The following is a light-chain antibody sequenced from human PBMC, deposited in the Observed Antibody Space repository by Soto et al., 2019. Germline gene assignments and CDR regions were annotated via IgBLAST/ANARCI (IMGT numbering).Light chain of an antibody. J-gene: IGLJ1*01. CDR2: DVS. CDR1: SSDVGGYNY. CDR3: CSYAGSPRDV. Sequence: QSALTQPRSVSGSPGQSVTISCTGTSSDVGGYNYVSWYQQHPGKAPKVMIYDVSERPSGVPDRFYGYKSGNTASLTISGLQAEDEADSYCCSYAGSPRDVFGTGTQLPVL. V-gene: IGLV2-11*01.